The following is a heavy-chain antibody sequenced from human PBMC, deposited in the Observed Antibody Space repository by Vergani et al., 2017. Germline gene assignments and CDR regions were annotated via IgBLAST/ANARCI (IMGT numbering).Heavy chain of an antibody. CDR1: GYSFPSYW. CDR2: IYPGDSDT. D-gene: IGHD3-10*01. J-gene: IGHJ3*02. V-gene: IGHV5-51*03. CDR3: ASALLWFGGRRGDACDS. Sequence: EVQLVPSGAEVKTPGASLKISCKGSGYSFPSYWIGWVRPMPGKGLEWMGIIYPGDSDTRYSPSFQGQVTISADKSISTAYLQWSSHKESDTAMYYCASALLWFGGRRGDACDSWGKGRMVTVSS.